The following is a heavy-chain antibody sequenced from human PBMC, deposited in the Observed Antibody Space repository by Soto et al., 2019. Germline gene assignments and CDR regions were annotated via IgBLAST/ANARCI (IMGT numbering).Heavy chain of an antibody. CDR3: TRDGGPPVTHGYDS. Sequence: QVQLQESGPGLVRLSQTLSLPCTVSCCSVTSGGYYWRWIRHCPGKGLEWIGYIYSSGDTNYNPSLNSRVAMSVDTSKNQFSLQLTSVTVADTAIYYCTRDGGPPVTHGYDSWGHGILVNVSS. V-gene: IGHV4-31*03. CDR2: IYSSGDT. J-gene: IGHJ5*01. D-gene: IGHD3-10*01. CDR1: CCSVTSGGYY.